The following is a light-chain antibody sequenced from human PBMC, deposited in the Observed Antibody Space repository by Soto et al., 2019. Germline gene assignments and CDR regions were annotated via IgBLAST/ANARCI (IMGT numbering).Light chain of an antibody. J-gene: IGKJ5*01. CDR1: QSVSSY. V-gene: IGKV3-11*01. CDR3: QQRRHWPPIT. CDR2: DAS. Sequence: FKPSLASLFFNTGQISTLSCMASQSVSSYLAWYQQKPGQAPRLLIYDASNRATGIPARFSGSGSGTDFTLTISSLEPEDFAVYYCQQRRHWPPITFGQGTRPEIK.